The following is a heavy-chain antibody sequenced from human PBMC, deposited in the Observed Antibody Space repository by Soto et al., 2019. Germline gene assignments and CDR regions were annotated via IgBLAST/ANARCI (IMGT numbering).Heavy chain of an antibody. J-gene: IGHJ1*01. Sequence: EVQLVESGGGLVQPGRSLRLSCAASGFTFDDYAMHWVRQVPGKGLECVSGSNWNIGSIGYADSVKGRFAISRDNAKNSLHLQMNSLRAEDTAFYYCVKDESINWYSGHFRHWGQGTRVTVSS. CDR3: VKDESINWYSGHFRH. V-gene: IGHV3-9*01. CDR1: GFTFDDYA. CDR2: SNWNIGSI. D-gene: IGHD6-13*01.